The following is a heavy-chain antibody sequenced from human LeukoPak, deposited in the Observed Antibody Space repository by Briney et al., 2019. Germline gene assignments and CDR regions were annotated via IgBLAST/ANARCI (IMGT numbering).Heavy chain of an antibody. V-gene: IGHV1-24*01. D-gene: IGHD3-9*01. CDR2: FDPEDGET. J-gene: IGHJ4*02. CDR3: ATSYYDILTGYSAFDY. Sequence: ASVKVSCKVSGYTLTELSMHWVRQAPGKGLEWMGGFDPEDGETIYAQKFQGRVTMTEDTSTDTAYMELSSLRSEDTAVYYYATSYYDILTGYSAFDYWGQGTLVTVSS. CDR1: GYTLTELS.